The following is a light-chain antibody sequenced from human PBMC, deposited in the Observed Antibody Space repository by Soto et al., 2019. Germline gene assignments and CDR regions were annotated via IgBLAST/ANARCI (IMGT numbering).Light chain of an antibody. CDR2: DVS. Sequence: QSVLTQPPSASGSPGQSVTISCTGTSSDVGGYNYVSWYQQHPGKAPKLMIYDVSKRPSGVPDRFSGSKSGNTASLTISGLQAEDEADYYCCSYAGSYTLRGYVFGTGTKLTVL. CDR3: CSYAGSYTLRGYV. CDR1: SSDVGGYNY. J-gene: IGLJ1*01. V-gene: IGLV2-11*01.